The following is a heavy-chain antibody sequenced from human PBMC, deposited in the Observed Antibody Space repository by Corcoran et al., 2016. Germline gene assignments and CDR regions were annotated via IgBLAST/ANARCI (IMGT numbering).Heavy chain of an antibody. D-gene: IGHD2-2*01. CDR1: GYTFTIYA. Sequence: QVQLVQSGAEVKKPGASVKVSCKASGYTFTIYAMHWVRQAPGQRLEWMGWINAGNGNTKYSQKFQGRVTITRDTSASTAYMELSSLRSEDTAVYYCAGAIGYCSSTSCSAYYYYGMDVWGQGTTVTVSS. J-gene: IGHJ6*02. V-gene: IGHV1-3*01. CDR2: INAGNGNT. CDR3: AGAIGYCSSTSCSAYYYYGMDV.